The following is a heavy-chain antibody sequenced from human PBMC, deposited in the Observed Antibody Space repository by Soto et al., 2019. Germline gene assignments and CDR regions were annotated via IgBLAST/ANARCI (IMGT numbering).Heavy chain of an antibody. D-gene: IGHD5-18*01. CDR2: IYYSGSY. V-gene: IGHV4-31*03. CDR3: ARYGYSYSMRFFDK. CDR1: GGSISNDDYY. J-gene: IGHJ4*02. Sequence: KTSETLSLTCTVSGGSISNDDYYWSWLRQHPGKGLEWIGYIYYSGSYYYNPSLESRVTISLDTSKNQFSLKLSSLTAADTAVYYCARYGYSYSMRFFDKWGQGTRVTVSS.